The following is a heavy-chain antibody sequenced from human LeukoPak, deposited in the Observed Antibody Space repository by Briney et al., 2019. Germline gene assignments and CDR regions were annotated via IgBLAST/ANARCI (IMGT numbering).Heavy chain of an antibody. Sequence: TGGSLRLSCAASGFSFDVFAMNWVRQTPGNGLEWVSYISRTSSVISYSESVKGRFTVSRDNAKNSLYLEMNSLRVDDSALYYCARDGINWADYWGQGTLVTVSS. V-gene: IGHV3-48*01. CDR2: ISRTSSVI. CDR3: ARDGINWADY. CDR1: GFSFDVFA. J-gene: IGHJ4*02. D-gene: IGHD3-16*01.